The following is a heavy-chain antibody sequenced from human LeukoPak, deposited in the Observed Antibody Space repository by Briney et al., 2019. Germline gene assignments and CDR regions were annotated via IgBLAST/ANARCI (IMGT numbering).Heavy chain of an antibody. Sequence: GGSLRLSCAASGFTFSSYAMTWVRQAPGMGLEWVSTISGGGGSTYSADSVKGRFTISRDNSKNTLYLQMNNLRAEDTAVYYCAKDHRVGQLLLLPWGQGTLVTVSS. CDR1: GFTFSSYA. CDR3: AKDHRVGQLLLLP. J-gene: IGHJ5*02. CDR2: ISGGGGST. V-gene: IGHV3-23*01. D-gene: IGHD2-15*01.